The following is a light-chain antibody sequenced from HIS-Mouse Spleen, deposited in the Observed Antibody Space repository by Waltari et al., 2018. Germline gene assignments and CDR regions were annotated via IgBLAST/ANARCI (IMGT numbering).Light chain of an antibody. CDR2: RNN. J-gene: IGLJ3*02. Sequence: QSVLTQPPSASGTPGQRVTISCSGSSSNIGSNYVYWYQQLPGTAPKLLIYRNNKRHPGVPDRFSGSKSGTSASLAISGVRSEDEADYYCAAWDDSLSGPWVFGGGTKLTVL. V-gene: IGLV1-47*01. CDR1: SSNIGSNY. CDR3: AAWDDSLSGPWV.